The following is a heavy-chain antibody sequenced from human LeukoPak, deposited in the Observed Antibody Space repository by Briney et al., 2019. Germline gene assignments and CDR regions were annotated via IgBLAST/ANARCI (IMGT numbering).Heavy chain of an antibody. Sequence: GGSLRLSCAASGFTFSDYVMHWVRQAPGRGLEYVAAISSAGDFAYYANPVRGRFTISRDNSKNTLFLHMGSLRTEDMAVYYCARWPGDTFDVWGQGTMVTVS. V-gene: IGHV3-64*01. CDR3: ARWPGDTFDV. CDR1: GFTFSDYV. J-gene: IGHJ3*01. CDR2: ISSAGDFA.